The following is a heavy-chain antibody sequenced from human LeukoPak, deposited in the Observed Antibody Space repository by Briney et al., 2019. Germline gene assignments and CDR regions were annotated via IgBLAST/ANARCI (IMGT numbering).Heavy chain of an antibody. J-gene: IGHJ5*02. CDR1: GGSFSSYY. D-gene: IGHD6-6*01. CDR3: ARAGAALENWFDP. Sequence: SETLSLTCAVYGGSFSSYYWSWIRQPPGKGLEWIGEINHSGSTNYNPSLKSRVTISVDTSKNQFSLKLSSVTAADTAVYYCARAGAALENWFDPWGQGTLVTVSS. CDR2: INHSGST. V-gene: IGHV4-34*01.